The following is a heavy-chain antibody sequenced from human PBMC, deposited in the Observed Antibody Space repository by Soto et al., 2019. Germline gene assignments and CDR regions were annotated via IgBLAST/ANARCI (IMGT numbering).Heavy chain of an antibody. D-gene: IGHD1-1*01. CDR1: GYTFTSYD. J-gene: IGHJ6*02. V-gene: IGHV1-8*01. CDR3: ARGRRYNWNDDYYGMDV. Sequence: ASVKVSCKASGYTFTSYDINWVRQATGQGLEWMGWMNPNSGNTGYAQKFQGRVTMTRNTSISTAYMELSSLRSEDTAVYYCARGRRYNWNDDYYGMDVWAKGPRSPSP. CDR2: MNPNSGNT.